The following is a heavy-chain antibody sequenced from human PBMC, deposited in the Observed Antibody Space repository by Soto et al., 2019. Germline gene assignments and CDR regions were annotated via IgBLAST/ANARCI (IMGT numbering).Heavy chain of an antibody. D-gene: IGHD3-3*01. J-gene: IGHJ6*02. CDR2: ISAYNGNT. Sequence: ASVKVSCKASGYTFTSYGISWVLQAPGQGLERMGWISAYNGNTNYAQKLQGRVTMTTDTSTSTAYMVLRSLRSDDTAVYYCARDLGGYDFWSGYYGLVYYYYGMDVWGQGTTVTVSS. CDR1: GYTFTSYG. V-gene: IGHV1-18*04. CDR3: ARDLGGYDFWSGYYGLVYYYYGMDV.